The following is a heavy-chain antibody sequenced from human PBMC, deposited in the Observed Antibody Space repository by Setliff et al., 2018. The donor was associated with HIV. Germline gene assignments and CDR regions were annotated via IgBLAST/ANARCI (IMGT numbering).Heavy chain of an antibody. CDR2: IYPGDSDT. CDR3: ATSPGTYSDSSAPYFDY. D-gene: IGHD6-6*01. V-gene: IGHV5-51*01. CDR1: GYSFTNYW. J-gene: IGHJ4*02. Sequence: HGESLKISCKASGYSFTNYWIGWVRQMPGKGLEWMGVIYPGDSDTRYSRSFQGQVTISVDQSITTAYLQWSSLKASDTAMYYCATSPGTYSDSSAPYFDYWGQGTLVTAPQ.